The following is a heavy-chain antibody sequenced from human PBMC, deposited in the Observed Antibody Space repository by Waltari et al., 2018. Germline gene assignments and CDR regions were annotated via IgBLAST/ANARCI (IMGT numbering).Heavy chain of an antibody. Sequence: EVQLVESGGGLVQPGRSLRLTCTASGFTFGDYAMSWVRQAPGKGLEWVGFIRSKAYGGTTEYAASVKGRFTISRDDSKSIAYLQMNSLKTEDTAVYYCTRELRYFGGYFDYWGQGTLVTVSS. V-gene: IGHV3-49*04. J-gene: IGHJ4*02. CDR2: IRSKAYGGTT. CDR1: GFTFGDYA. CDR3: TRELRYFGGYFDY. D-gene: IGHD3-9*01.